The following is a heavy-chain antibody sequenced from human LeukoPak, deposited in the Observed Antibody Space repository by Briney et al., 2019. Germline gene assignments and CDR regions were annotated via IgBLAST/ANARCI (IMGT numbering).Heavy chain of an antibody. CDR1: GFTFSNAW. CDR2: IKSKTDGGTT. CDR3: TTDLSGSYYGGSDY. J-gene: IGHJ4*02. Sequence: GGSLRLSCAVSGFTFSNAWMSWVRQAPGKGLEWVGRIKSKTDGGTTHYAAPVKGRFTISRDDSKNTLYLQMNSLKTEDTAVYYCTTDLSGSYYGGSDYWGQGTLVTVSS. D-gene: IGHD1-26*01. V-gene: IGHV3-15*01.